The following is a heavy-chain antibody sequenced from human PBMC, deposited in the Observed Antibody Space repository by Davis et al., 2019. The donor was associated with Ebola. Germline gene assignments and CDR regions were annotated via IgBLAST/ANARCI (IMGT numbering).Heavy chain of an antibody. V-gene: IGHV3-30*18. CDR1: GFTFSDYY. D-gene: IGHD3-3*01. CDR2: ISYDGSNK. Sequence: PGGSLRLSCAASGFTFSDYYMSWIRQAPGKGLEWVAVISYDGSNKYYADSVKGRFTISRDNSKNTLYLQMNSLRAEDTAVYYCAKDSWKYDFWSGARGLNVWGKGTTVTVSS. CDR3: AKDSWKYDFWSGARGLNV. J-gene: IGHJ6*04.